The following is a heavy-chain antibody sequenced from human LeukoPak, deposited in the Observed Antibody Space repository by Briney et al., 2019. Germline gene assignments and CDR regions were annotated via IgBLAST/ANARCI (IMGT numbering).Heavy chain of an antibody. CDR3: ARVPVATIISG. CDR1: GFTFSSYW. V-gene: IGHV3-74*01. J-gene: IGHJ4*02. Sequence: RGSLRLSCAASGFTFSSYWMHWVRQAPGKGLVWVSRINSQGSSTSYADSVKGRFTISRDNAKNTLYLQMNSLRAEDTAVYYCARVPVATIISGWGQGTLVTLSS. CDR2: INSQGSST. D-gene: IGHD5-24*01.